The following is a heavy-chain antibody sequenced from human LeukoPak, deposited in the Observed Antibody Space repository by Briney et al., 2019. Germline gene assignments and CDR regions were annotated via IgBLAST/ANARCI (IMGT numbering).Heavy chain of an antibody. J-gene: IGHJ5*02. Sequence: SETLSLTCAVYGGSFSGYYWSWIRQPPGKGLEWIGEINHSGSANYNPSLKSRVTISVDTSKNQFSLKLSSVTAADTAVYYCARQSGRASSRLSWFDPWGQGTLVTVSS. CDR3: ARQSGRASSRLSWFDP. D-gene: IGHD6-13*01. CDR2: INHSGSA. CDR1: GGSFSGYY. V-gene: IGHV4-34*01.